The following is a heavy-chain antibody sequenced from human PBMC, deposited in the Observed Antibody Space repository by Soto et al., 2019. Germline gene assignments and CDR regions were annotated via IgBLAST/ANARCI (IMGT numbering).Heavy chain of an antibody. D-gene: IGHD4-17*01. V-gene: IGHV4-31*03. Sequence: SETLSLTCTLSGVSITSGAYYWTWVRQHPGKGLEWIGYIYYNGNTYFSPSLKSRLTISIDTSKNQFSLKLSSVTAADTAMYYCARARLREVYDFDFWGQGTMVTVSS. CDR1: GVSITSGAYY. J-gene: IGHJ3*01. CDR2: IYYNGNT. CDR3: ARARLREVYDFDF.